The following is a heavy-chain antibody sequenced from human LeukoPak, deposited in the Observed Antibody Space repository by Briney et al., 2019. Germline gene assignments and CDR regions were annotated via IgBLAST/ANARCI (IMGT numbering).Heavy chain of an antibody. D-gene: IGHD3-22*01. J-gene: IGHJ4*02. V-gene: IGHV4-34*01. CDR1: GGSFSVYY. CDR2: INHSGST. CDR3: ASLPYYDSSGYYYSYDY. Sequence: PSETLSLTCAVYGGSFSVYYWSWIRQPPGKGLEWIGEINHSGSTNYNPSLKSRVTISVDTSKNQFSLKLSSVTAADTAVYYCASLPYYDSSGYYYSYDYWGQGTLVTVSS.